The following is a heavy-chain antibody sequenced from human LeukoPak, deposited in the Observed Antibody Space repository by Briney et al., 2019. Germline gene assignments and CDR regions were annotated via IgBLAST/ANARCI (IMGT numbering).Heavy chain of an antibody. CDR2: VHLSGST. CDR1: NGSFSNYY. CDR3: ARLITIFGPKIN. D-gene: IGHD3-3*01. V-gene: IGHV4-34*01. J-gene: IGHJ1*01. Sequence: SETLSLTCTIYNGSFSNYYWSWIRQSPGKGLEWIGDVHLSGSTNYSPSLKSRVTISVDTSKNQFSLKLSSVTAADTAVYYCARLITIFGPKINWGQRTLVTVSS.